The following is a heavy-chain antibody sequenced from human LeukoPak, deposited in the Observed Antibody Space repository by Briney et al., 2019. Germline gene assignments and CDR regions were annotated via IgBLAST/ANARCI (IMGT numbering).Heavy chain of an antibody. CDR3: AGGYYPEYYYYYVDV. D-gene: IGHD3-22*01. CDR2: ISGSGGST. Sequence: GGSLRLSCAASGFTFSSCAMSWVRQAPGKGLEWVSAISGSGGSTYYADSVKGRFTISRDNSKNTLYLQTNSLRAEDTAVYYCAGGYYPEYYYYYVDVWGTGTTVTVSS. CDR1: GFTFSSCA. V-gene: IGHV3-23*01. J-gene: IGHJ6*03.